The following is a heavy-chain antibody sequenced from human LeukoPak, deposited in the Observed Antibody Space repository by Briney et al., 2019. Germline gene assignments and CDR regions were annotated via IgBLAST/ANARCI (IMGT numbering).Heavy chain of an antibody. V-gene: IGHV3-13*01. CDR1: GFTFSDYD. CDR2: IGTAGDT. Sequence: GGCLRLSCAASGFTFSDYDMHWVRRATGKGLEWVSAIGTAGDTYYTGSVKGRFTISRENAKNSLYLQMNSLRAGDTAVYYCARVAKERVGGVYYFDYWGQGTLVTVSS. CDR3: ARVAKERVGGVYYFDY. J-gene: IGHJ4*02. D-gene: IGHD1-1*01.